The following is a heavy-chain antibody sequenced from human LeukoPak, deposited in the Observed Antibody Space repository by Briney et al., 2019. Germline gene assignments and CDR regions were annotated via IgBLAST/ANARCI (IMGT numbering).Heavy chain of an antibody. Sequence: SVKVSCKASGGTFSSYAFSWVRQAPGQGLEWMGSVIPIFGSASYGQNFQDRVTITADESTNTAYLDLSSLRSDDTAVYYCARAQSTFDYYYYMDVWGKGTTVTVSS. CDR3: ARAQSTFDYYYYMDV. D-gene: IGHD2/OR15-2a*01. CDR2: VIPIFGSA. V-gene: IGHV1-69*13. J-gene: IGHJ6*03. CDR1: GGTFSSYA.